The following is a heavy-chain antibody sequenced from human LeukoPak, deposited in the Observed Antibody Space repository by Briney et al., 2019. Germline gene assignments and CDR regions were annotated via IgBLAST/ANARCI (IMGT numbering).Heavy chain of an antibody. D-gene: IGHD5-12*01. CDR1: GGSISNYY. Sequence: PSETLSLTCTVSGGSISNYYWSWIRQPPGKGLEWIGYIYYSGTINYNPSLNSRVTISIDTSKNQFSLKLSSVTAADTAVYYCARSGGYSGYSSVWSQGTLVTVSS. CDR3: ARSGGYSGYSSV. J-gene: IGHJ4*02. CDR2: IYYSGTI. V-gene: IGHV4-59*01.